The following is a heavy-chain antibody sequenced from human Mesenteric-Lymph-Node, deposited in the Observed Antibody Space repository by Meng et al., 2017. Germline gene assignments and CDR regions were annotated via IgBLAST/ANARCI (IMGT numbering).Heavy chain of an antibody. J-gene: IGHJ4*02. V-gene: IGHV4-34*01. Sequence: QVQVSQGGAGLLKPSETLSLTCAVHGGSLSDDYLTWIRQSPGKGLEWIGEIHPSGTANYSPSLQSRVIITRDTSKNQFSLTLSSVTAADTAVYYCARGLDWAKTGIFWGQGTLVTVSS. CDR1: GGSLSDDY. D-gene: IGHD3-9*01. CDR3: ARGLDWAKTGIF. CDR2: IHPSGTA.